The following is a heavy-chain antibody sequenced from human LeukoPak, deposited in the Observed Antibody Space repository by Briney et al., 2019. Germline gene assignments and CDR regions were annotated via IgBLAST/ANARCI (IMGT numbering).Heavy chain of an antibody. CDR2: IYYSGST. J-gene: IGHJ3*02. Sequence: TSETLSLTCTVSDGSISSGSYYWGWIRQPPGKGLEWIGSIYYSGSTYYNPSLKSRVTISVDTSKNQFSLKLSSVTAADTAVYYCAREGRDGYNRDIWGQGTMVTVSS. CDR1: DGSISSGSYY. D-gene: IGHD5-24*01. V-gene: IGHV4-39*07. CDR3: AREGRDGYNRDI.